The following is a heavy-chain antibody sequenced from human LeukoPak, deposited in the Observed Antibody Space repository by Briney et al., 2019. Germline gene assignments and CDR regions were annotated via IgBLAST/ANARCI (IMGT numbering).Heavy chain of an antibody. CDR2: ISAYNGNT. CDR1: GYTFTSYG. CDR3: AMDYVVVPAAIGYYYYGMDV. J-gene: IGHJ6*02. V-gene: IGHV1-18*01. Sequence: ASVKVSCKASGYTFTSYGISWVRQAPGQGLEWKGWISAYNGNTNYAQKLQGRVTMTTDTSTSTAYMELRSLRSDDTAVYYCAMDYVVVPAAIGYYYYGMDVWGQGTTVTVSS. D-gene: IGHD2-2*03.